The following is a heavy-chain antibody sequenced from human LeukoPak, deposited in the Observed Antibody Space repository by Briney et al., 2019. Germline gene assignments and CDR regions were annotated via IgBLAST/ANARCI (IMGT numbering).Heavy chain of an antibody. V-gene: IGHV3-23*01. J-gene: IGHJ4*02. Sequence: GGSLRLSCAASGFTFSSYAMSWVRQAPGKGLEWVSSISGSGGSTYYADSVRGRFTVSRDNSRNTLALQMNSLRAEDTAVYYCAKGQYSSSFDYWGQGTLVTVSS. D-gene: IGHD6-13*01. CDR1: GFTFSSYA. CDR2: ISGSGGST. CDR3: AKGQYSSSFDY.